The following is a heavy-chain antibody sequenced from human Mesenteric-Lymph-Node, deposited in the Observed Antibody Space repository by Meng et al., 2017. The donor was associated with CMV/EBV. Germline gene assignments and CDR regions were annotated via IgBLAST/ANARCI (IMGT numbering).Heavy chain of an antibody. J-gene: IGHJ4*02. CDR2: INPNSGDT. V-gene: IGHV1-2*02. CDR3: ARDVETYYYDSSGYSYPHY. CDR1: GYTFTDYN. D-gene: IGHD3-22*01. Sequence: ASVKVSCKASGYTFTDYNIYWVRQAPGQGLEWMGWINPNSGDTNYAQRFQGRVTVTRDTSISTVYMELSRLRSDDTAVYFCARDVETYYYDSSGYSYPHYWGQGTLVTVSS.